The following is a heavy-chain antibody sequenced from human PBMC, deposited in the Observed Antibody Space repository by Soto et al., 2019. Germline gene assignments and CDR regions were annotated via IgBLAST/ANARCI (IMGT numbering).Heavy chain of an antibody. J-gene: IGHJ5*02. CDR2: INTNTGNP. D-gene: IGHD3-3*01. CDR1: GYTFTSYA. V-gene: IGHV7-4-1*01. Sequence: ASVKVSCKASGYTFTSYAMNWVRQAPGQGLEWMGWINTNTGNPTYAQGFTGRFVFSLDTSVSTAYLQICSLKAEDTAVYYRARDLSTNYDFWSGYYTRSENWFDPWGQGTLVTVSS. CDR3: ARDLSTNYDFWSGYYTRSENWFDP.